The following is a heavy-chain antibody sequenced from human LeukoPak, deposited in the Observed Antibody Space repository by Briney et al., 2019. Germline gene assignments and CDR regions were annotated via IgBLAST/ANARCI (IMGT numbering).Heavy chain of an antibody. J-gene: IGHJ1*01. CDR1: GFIFSSHW. Sequence: GGSLRLSCAASGFIFSSHWMTWVRRAPGKGLEWVTSIKQGGNEKYYADSVKGRYTVSRDDARNSLFLQMNRLRADDTAVYYCARGPSYGDRMDFLASWGQGTKVTVSS. D-gene: IGHD4-17*01. CDR3: ARGPSYGDRMDFLAS. CDR2: IKQGGNEK. V-gene: IGHV3-7*01.